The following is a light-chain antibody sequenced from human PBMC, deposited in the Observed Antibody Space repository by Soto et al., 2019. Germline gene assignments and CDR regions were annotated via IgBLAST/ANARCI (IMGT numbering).Light chain of an antibody. CDR1: DSDVGTYNY. CDR3: SSYTTSTILSG. CDR2: DVS. Sequence: HCALTQHGYIAGPAGQSITISFTGTDSDVGTYNYVSWYQQYPGKAPKLIIYDVSNRPSGVSNRFSGSKSGNTASLTISGLQAEDEADYYCSSYTTSTILSGFATGTKVAVL. V-gene: IGLV2-14*01. J-gene: IGLJ1*01.